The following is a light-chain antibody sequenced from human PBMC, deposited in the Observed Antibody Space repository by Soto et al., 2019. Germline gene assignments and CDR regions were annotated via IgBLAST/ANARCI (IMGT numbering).Light chain of an antibody. J-gene: IGKJ5*01. CDR2: GAS. CDR1: QSVSSN. CDR3: QQRSNWIT. V-gene: IGKV3-15*01. Sequence: EIVLTQSPGTLSLSPGERATLSCRASQSVSSNLAWYQQKPGQAPRLLIYGASTRATGIPARFSGSGSGTDFTLTISLQSEDFAVYYCQQRSNWITFGQGTRLEIK.